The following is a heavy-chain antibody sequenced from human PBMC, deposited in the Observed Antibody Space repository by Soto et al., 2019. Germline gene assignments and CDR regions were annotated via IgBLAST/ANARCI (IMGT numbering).Heavy chain of an antibody. CDR1: GFTFSSFW. J-gene: IGHJ4*02. CDR3: AAGFPPDY. V-gene: IGHV3-7*02. CDR2: IKGDGSEK. D-gene: IGHD3-10*01. Sequence: EVQLVESGGGLVQPGGSLKLSCAASGFTFSSFWMNWVRQAPGKGLEWVANIKGDGSEKYYVDSVKGRFTISRDNAKNSLYLEMNSLRAEDTALYYCAAGFPPDYWGQVTLVTVSS.